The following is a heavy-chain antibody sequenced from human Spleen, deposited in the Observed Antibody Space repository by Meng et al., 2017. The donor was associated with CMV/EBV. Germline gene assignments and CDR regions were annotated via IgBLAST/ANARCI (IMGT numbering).Heavy chain of an antibody. CDR2: IYYSGTP. J-gene: IGHJ5*02. Sequence: ESLKISCAASGFTFSDYYMSWIRQAPGKGLEWIGTIYYSGTPYYNPSLKTRVTISVDTSKNQFSLKLNSLTAADTAVYYCARVTIFGVVFTSWGQGTLVTVS. CDR1: GFTFSDYY. V-gene: IGHV4-38-2*01. CDR3: ARVTIFGVVFTS. D-gene: IGHD3-3*01.